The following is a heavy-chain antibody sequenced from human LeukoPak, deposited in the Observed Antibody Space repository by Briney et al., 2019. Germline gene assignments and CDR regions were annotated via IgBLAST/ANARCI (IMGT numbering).Heavy chain of an antibody. CDR3: ARDRYGSGSLYYYYYYMDV. Sequence: PSETLSLTCTVSAGSISSTSYYWGWIRQPPGKGLEWIGEINHSGSTNYNPSLKSRVTISVDTSKNQFSLKLSSVTAADTAVYYCARDRYGSGSLYYYYYYMDVWGKGTTVTISS. CDR1: AGSISSTSYY. CDR2: INHSGST. D-gene: IGHD3-10*01. J-gene: IGHJ6*03. V-gene: IGHV4-39*07.